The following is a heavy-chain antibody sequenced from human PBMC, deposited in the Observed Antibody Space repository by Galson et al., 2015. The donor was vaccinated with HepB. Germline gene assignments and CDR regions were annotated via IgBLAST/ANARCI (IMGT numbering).Heavy chain of an antibody. CDR3: ARDHAKGGGSGWYPRGYNWFDP. Sequence: SVKVSCKASGYTFTSYGISWVRQAPGQGLEWMGWISAYNGNTNYAQKLQGRVTMTTDTSTSTAYMELRSLRSDDTAVYYCARDHAKGGGSGWYPRGYNWFDPWGQGTLVTVSS. CDR1: GYTFTSYG. V-gene: IGHV1-18*04. J-gene: IGHJ5*02. D-gene: IGHD6-19*01. CDR2: ISAYNGNT.